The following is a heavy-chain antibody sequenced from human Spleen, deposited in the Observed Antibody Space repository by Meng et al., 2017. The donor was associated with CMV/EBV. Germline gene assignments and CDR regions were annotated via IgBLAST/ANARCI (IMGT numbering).Heavy chain of an antibody. CDR3: ARDRRIPTSDTTAADY. CDR2: INPNSGGT. D-gene: IGHD1-1*01. V-gene: IGHV1-2*02. Sequence: ASVKVSCKASGYTFTGYYMHWVRQAPGQGLEWMGWINPNSGGTTYAQRFQGRVTMTRDTSISTAYMELSRLRSDDTAVYYCARDRRIPTSDTTAADYWGQGTLVTVSS. CDR1: GYTFTGYY. J-gene: IGHJ4*02.